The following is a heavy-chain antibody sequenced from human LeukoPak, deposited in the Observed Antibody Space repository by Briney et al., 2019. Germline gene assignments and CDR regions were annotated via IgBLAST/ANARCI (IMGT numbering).Heavy chain of an antibody. Sequence: GASVKVSCKASGYTFTSYGISWVRQAPGQGLEWMGWISAYNGNTNYAQKLQGRVTMTTDTSTSTAYMELRSLRSDDTAVYYCARDYWYGYNPQKGFDYWGQGTLVTVSS. CDR3: ARDYWYGYNPQKGFDY. CDR2: ISAYNGNT. J-gene: IGHJ4*02. V-gene: IGHV1-18*01. D-gene: IGHD5-24*01. CDR1: GYTFTSYG.